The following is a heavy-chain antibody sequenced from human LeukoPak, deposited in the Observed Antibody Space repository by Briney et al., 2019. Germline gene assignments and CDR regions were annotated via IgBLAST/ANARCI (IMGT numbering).Heavy chain of an antibody. D-gene: IGHD5-12*01. CDR2: ISAYNGNT. V-gene: IGHV1-18*01. J-gene: IGHJ3*02. CDR1: GGTFSSYA. CDR3: AREHDIVATKGTFDI. Sequence: ASVKVSCKASGGTFSSYAISWVRQAPGQGLEWMGWISAYNGNTNYAQKRQGRVTMTTDTSTSTAYMELRSLRSDDTAVYYCAREHDIVATKGTFDIWGQGTMVTVSS.